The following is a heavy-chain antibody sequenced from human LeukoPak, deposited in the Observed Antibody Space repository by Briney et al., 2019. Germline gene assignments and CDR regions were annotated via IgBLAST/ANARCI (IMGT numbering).Heavy chain of an antibody. CDR2: ISGSGGST. CDR3: AKVRSAVVAAATNY. V-gene: IGHV3-23*01. D-gene: IGHD2-15*01. J-gene: IGHJ4*02. CDR1: GFTFSNYA. Sequence: GGSLRLSCAASGFTFSNYAMNWVRQAPGKGLEWVSVISGSGGSTYHADSVKGRFTISRDNSNNTLYLQMNSLRAEDTAIYYCAKVRSAVVAAATNYWGQGTLVTVSS.